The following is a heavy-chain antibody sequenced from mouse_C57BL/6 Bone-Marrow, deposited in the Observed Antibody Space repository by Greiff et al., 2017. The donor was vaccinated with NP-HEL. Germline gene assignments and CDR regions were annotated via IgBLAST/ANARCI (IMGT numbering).Heavy chain of an antibody. J-gene: IGHJ4*01. CDR1: GFNIKDDY. CDR2: IDPENGDT. V-gene: IGHV14-4*01. CDR3: TTRKGYYAMDY. Sequence: EVKLMESGAELVRPGASVKLSCTASGFNIKDDYMHWVKQRPEQGLEWIGWIDPENGDTEYASKFQGKATITADTSSNTAYLQLSSLTSEDTAVYYCTTRKGYYAMDYWGQGTSVTVSS.